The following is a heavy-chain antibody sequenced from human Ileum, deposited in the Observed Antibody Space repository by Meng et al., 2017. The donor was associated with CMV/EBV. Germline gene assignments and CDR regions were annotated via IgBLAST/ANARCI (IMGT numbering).Heavy chain of an antibody. CDR2: VTPDGSGT. D-gene: IGHD3-10*01. V-gene: IGHV3-74*01. CDR1: GFTFSSYW. CDR3: AKVGPGTSIASLDS. J-gene: IGHJ4*02. Sequence: GFTFSSYWMHWVRQAPGKGLVWVGRVTPDGSGTPSADSVKGRFTISRDNAKNTLYLQVNSLRDEDTAVYYCAKVGPGTSIASLDSWGQGTLVTVSS.